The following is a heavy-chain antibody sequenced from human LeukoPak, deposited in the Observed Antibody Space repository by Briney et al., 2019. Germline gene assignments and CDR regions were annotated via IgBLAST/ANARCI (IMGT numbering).Heavy chain of an antibody. V-gene: IGHV3-21*01. Sequence: GGSLRLSCAASGFTFSSYSMNWVRQAPGKGLEWVSSISSSSSYIYYADSVRGRFTISRDNAKNSLYPQMNSLRAEDTAVYYCARAIGGYSYGYHFDYWGQGTLVTVSS. CDR2: ISSSSSYI. CDR1: GFTFSSYS. D-gene: IGHD5-18*01. CDR3: ARAIGGYSYGYHFDY. J-gene: IGHJ4*02.